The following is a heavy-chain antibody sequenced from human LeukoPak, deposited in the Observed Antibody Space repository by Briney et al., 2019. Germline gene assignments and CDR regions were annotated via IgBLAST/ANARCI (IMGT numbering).Heavy chain of an antibody. CDR3: ARWGGEPHLPFDY. V-gene: IGHV4-59*01. D-gene: IGHD3-16*01. CDR2: VDSNGRT. J-gene: IGHJ4*02. Sequence: SETLSLTCTVSGGSMTGYYWNWIRQPPGKGLEWIGYVDSNGRTTSSPSLRSRLTMSVDTSKNEFSLRINSMIAADTAVYYCARWGGEPHLPFDYWGQGILVSASS. CDR1: GGSMTGYY.